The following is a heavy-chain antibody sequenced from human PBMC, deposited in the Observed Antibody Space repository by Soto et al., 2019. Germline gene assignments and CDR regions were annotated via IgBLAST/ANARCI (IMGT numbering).Heavy chain of an antibody. Sequence: SETLSLTCTASGGSISSGGYYWSWLRQHPGKGLEWIGYMSYSGSTHYNPSLKSRITISVDTSKNQFSLNLTSVRAEDTAVYYCARDRIPTGMDVWGQGTTVTVSS. J-gene: IGHJ6*02. CDR2: MSYSGST. CDR3: ARDRIPTGMDV. V-gene: IGHV4-31*03. CDR1: GGSISSGGYY.